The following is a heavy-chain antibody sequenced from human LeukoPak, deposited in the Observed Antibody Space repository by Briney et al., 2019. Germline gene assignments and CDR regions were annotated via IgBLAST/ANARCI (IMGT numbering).Heavy chain of an antibody. V-gene: IGHV1-2*06. J-gene: IGHJ1*01. CDR1: GYTFTGYY. CDR2: INPNSGGT. CDR3: ARGYRTVGAIEYFQH. D-gene: IGHD1-26*01. Sequence: GASVKVSCKASGYTFTGYYMHWVRQAPGQGLEWMGRINPNSGGTNYPQKFQGRVTMTRDTSISTVYMELSRLRSDDTAVYYCARGYRTVGAIEYFQHWGQGTLVTVSS.